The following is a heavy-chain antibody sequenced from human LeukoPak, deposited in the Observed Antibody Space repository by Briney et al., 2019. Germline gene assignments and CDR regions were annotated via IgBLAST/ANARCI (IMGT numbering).Heavy chain of an antibody. CDR1: GFTFTSHA. V-gene: IGHV3-30*01. CDR3: ARDNYYDSSGQYYYYYGMDV. J-gene: IGHJ6*02. D-gene: IGHD3-22*01. Sequence: PGGSLRLSCAASGFTFTSHAMYWVRQAPGKGLEWVAVISYDGSNKYYADSVKGRFTISRDNSKNTLYLQMNSLRAEDTAVYYCARDNYYDSSGQYYYYYGMDVWGQGTTVTVSS. CDR2: ISYDGSNK.